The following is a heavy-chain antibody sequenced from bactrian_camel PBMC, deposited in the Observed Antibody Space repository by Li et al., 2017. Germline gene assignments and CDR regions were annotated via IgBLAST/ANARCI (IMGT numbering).Heavy chain of an antibody. CDR2: IDALDRI. J-gene: IGHJ4*01. CDR3: AEGRGSRGEHCYSLNY. CDR1: GFSFSNFA. D-gene: IGHD6*01. Sequence: VQLVESGGGLVQPGGSLRLSCAASGFSFSNFAMNWIRQAPGKEREGVAVIDALDRIGYADSVQGRFTISQDSARNTVYLQMNNLQPEDTATYYCAEGRGSRGEHCYSLNYWGQGTQVTVS. V-gene: IGHV3S67*01.